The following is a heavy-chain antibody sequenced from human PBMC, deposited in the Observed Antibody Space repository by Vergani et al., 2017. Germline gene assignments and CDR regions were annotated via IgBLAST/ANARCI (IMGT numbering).Heavy chain of an antibody. D-gene: IGHD3-9*01. J-gene: IGHJ4*02. CDR2: IYRTGRT. Sequence: QVQLQESGPGLVKPSETLSLTCAVSGFSIDNGYYWDRIRQPPGEGLEWIGSIYRTGRTHFNPSLKSRVTISVDTSNNHFSLRLNSLTAADTAVYYCARRSCIVYDIFSGTHYFFDFWGQGTLVTVSS. V-gene: IGHV4-38-2*01. CDR1: GFSIDNGYY. CDR3: ARRSCIVYDIFSGTHYFFDF.